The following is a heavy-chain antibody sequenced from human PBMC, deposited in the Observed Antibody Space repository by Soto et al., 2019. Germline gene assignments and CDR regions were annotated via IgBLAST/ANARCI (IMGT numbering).Heavy chain of an antibody. CDR2: IKSDGGEQ. Sequence: EVQLVESGGGLVQPGGSLRLSCEASGFTFGNYWMNWVRQTPGKGLEWVANIKSDGGEQYYADSVKGRFTISRDNAKDSLYLQMSSLRGDDTAVYYCARGHSNSCDYWGQGTLVTVSS. D-gene: IGHD5-18*01. J-gene: IGHJ4*02. V-gene: IGHV3-7*04. CDR1: GFTFGNYW. CDR3: ARGHSNSCDY.